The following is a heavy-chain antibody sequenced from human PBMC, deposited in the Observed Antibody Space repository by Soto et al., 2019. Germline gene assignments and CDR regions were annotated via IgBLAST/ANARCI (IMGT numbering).Heavy chain of an antibody. J-gene: IGHJ4*02. V-gene: IGHV3-48*02. D-gene: IGHD3-3*01. Sequence: GGSLRLSCAASGFTFSSYSMNWVRQAPGKGLEWVSYISSSSSTIYYADSVKGRFTISRDNAKNSLYLQMNSLRDEDTAVYYCARDPRGRGTIFGVVIGHFDYWGQGTLVNVSS. CDR1: GFTFSSYS. CDR2: ISSSSSTI. CDR3: ARDPRGRGTIFGVVIGHFDY.